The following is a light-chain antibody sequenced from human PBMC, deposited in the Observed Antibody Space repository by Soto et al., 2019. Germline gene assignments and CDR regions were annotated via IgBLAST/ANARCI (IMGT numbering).Light chain of an antibody. Sequence: DIQMTQSPSSLSASIGDRVSITCRASQSIGNFLNWYQQKPGKVPKLLIYAASNLHSGVPSRFSDSGSGTEFTLTISSLQLEDFAAYYCQQSYTSPAFTFGPGTRVNAK. CDR3: QQSYTSPAFT. CDR2: AAS. V-gene: IGKV1-39*01. J-gene: IGKJ3*01. CDR1: QSIGNF.